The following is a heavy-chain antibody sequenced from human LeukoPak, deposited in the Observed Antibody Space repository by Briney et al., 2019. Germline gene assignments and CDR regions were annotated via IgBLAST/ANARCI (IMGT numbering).Heavy chain of an antibody. CDR1: GYTFTGHY. J-gene: IGHJ5*02. V-gene: IGHV1-2*02. CDR3: ARGLHPRRMVRGVITNHWFDP. Sequence: GASVKVSCKASGYTFTGHYIHWVRQAPGQGLEWMGWINPNSGGTKYAQKFQGRVTMTRNTSISTAYMELSSLRSEDTAVYYCARGLHPRRMVRGVITNHWFDPWGQGTLVTVSS. CDR2: INPNSGGT. D-gene: IGHD3-10*01.